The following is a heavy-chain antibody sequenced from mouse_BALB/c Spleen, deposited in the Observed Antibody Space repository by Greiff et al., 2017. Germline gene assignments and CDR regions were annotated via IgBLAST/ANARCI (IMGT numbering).Heavy chain of an antibody. J-gene: IGHJ4*01. CDR3: ARWYGNAMDY. CDR2: ISTYYGNT. CDR1: GQTITGYC. V-gene: IGHV1-67*01. D-gene: IGHD2-10*02. Sequence: QGELEEFGPEPVGPGVSGKNSWKGSGQTITGYCMHRGEQSHAKSLEWIGVISTYYGNTNYNQKFKGKATMTVDKSSSTAYMELARLTSEDSAIYYCARWYGNAMDYWGQGTSVTVSS.